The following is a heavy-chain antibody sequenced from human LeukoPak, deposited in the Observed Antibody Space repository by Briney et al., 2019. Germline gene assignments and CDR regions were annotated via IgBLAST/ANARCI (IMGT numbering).Heavy chain of an antibody. J-gene: IGHJ4*02. CDR1: GGSISSYY. CDR2: ISYTGST. Sequence: SETLSLTCTVSGGSISSYYWSWIRQPPGKGPEWIGYISYTGSTNYNPSLKSRVTISVDTSKNQFSLKLSSVTAADTAVYYCAREHSEFCAFDYWGQGTLVTVSS. V-gene: IGHV4-59*01. D-gene: IGHD3-16*01. CDR3: AREHSEFCAFDY.